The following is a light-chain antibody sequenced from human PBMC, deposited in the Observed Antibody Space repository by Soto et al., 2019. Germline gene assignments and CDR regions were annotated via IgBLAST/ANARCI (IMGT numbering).Light chain of an antibody. J-gene: IGLJ1*01. Sequence: QSALTQPASVSGSPGQSITVSCTGTSSDIGGYNYVSWYQHHPGKAPQLIIYEVNLRPSGVSDRFSASKSGDTAPLTISGLQAGDEADYYCCSYSTSNTHNYVFGTGTKVTVL. V-gene: IGLV2-14*01. CDR2: EVN. CDR1: SSDIGGYNY. CDR3: CSYSTSNTHNYV.